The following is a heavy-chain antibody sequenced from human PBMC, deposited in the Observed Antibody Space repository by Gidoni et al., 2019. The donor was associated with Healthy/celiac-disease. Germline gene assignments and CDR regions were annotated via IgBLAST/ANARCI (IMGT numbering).Heavy chain of an antibody. CDR3: ARYFGRAARPLGPNYYFDY. J-gene: IGHJ4*02. V-gene: IGHV3-48*03. Sequence: EVQLVESGGGLVQHGGSRRLSCAASGFTFSSYEMNWVRQAPGKGLEWVSYISSSGSTIYYADSVKGRFTISRDNAKNSLYLQMNSLRAEDTAVYYCARYFGRAARPLGPNYYFDYWGQGTLVTVSS. CDR1: GFTFSSYE. CDR2: ISSSGSTI. D-gene: IGHD6-6*01.